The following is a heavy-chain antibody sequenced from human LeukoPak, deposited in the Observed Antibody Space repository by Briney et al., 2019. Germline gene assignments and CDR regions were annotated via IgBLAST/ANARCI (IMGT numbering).Heavy chain of an antibody. V-gene: IGHV4-34*01. CDR2: INRSGST. J-gene: IGHJ5*02. CDR3: AVSAAALFDP. D-gene: IGHD6-6*01. CDR1: GGSFSGYF. Sequence: SETLSLTCAIYGGSFSGYFWSWFRQPPGKGLEWIGEINRSGSTNYNSSLSLKSRVTISVDTSKNQFSLKLSSVTAANTAVYYCAVSAAALFDPWGQGTLVTVSS.